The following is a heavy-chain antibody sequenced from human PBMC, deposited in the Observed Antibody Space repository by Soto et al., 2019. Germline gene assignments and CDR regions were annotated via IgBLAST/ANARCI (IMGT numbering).Heavy chain of an antibody. CDR2: ISGSGGST. CDR3: EKVTGIAVAGTIACDY. CDR1: GFTFSNYA. Sequence: GGSLRLSCAASGFTFSNYAMTWVRQAPGKGLQWVSGISGSGGSTYYADSVKGRFTISRDNSKNTLYLQMSSLRDEDTDVYYCEKVTGIAVAGTIACDYWGQGTLVTVSS. V-gene: IGHV3-23*01. D-gene: IGHD6-19*01. J-gene: IGHJ4*02.